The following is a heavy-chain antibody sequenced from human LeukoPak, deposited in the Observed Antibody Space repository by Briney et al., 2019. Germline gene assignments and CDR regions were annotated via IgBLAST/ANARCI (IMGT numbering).Heavy chain of an antibody. V-gene: IGHV1-2*02. D-gene: IGHD3-10*01. J-gene: IGHJ5*02. CDR3: ARGRFGEWDNWFDP. CDR1: GYTFTGYY. CDR2: INPTSDAT. Sequence: GASVNVSCKASGYTFTGYYIHWVRQAPGQGLEWMAWINPTSDATNYAQKFQGRVTMTRDTSISTAYMELSRLTSDDTAVYFCARGRFGEWDNWFDPWGQGTLGNVSS.